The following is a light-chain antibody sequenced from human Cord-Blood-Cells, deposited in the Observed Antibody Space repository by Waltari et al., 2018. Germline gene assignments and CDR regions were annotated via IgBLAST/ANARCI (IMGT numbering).Light chain of an antibody. CDR3: QQYNSYPYT. Sequence: DIQMTQSPSTLSASVGDRVTITCRASQSISSWLARYQQKPGKAPKLLIYDASSVESGVPSRFSGSGSGTEFTLTISSLQPDDFATYYCQQYNSYPYTLGHVTKLEIK. J-gene: IGKJ2*01. CDR1: QSISSW. V-gene: IGKV1-5*01. CDR2: DAS.